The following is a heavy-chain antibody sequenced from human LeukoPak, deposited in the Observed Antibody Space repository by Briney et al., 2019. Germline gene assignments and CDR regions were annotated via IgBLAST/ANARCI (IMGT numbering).Heavy chain of an antibody. Sequence: GGSLRLSCVASGLNFNSHTMKWVRQAPGKGLEWVSSISSDSNSIYHADSVKGRFTISRDNFKNALYLQMNSLRVEDTAVYYCAIDPNWGTHSWGQGVLVTVSS. V-gene: IGHV3-21*04. D-gene: IGHD7-27*01. CDR1: GLNFNSHT. CDR2: ISSDSNSI. CDR3: AIDPNWGTHS. J-gene: IGHJ4*02.